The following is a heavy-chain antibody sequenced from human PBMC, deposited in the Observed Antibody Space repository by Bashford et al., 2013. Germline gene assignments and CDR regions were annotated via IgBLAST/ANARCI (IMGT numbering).Heavy chain of an antibody. J-gene: IGHJ1*01. Sequence: SETLSLTCTVSGGSISSGSYYWSWIRQHPGKGLEWIGYSYYSGNTYYNPSLKSRVTISVDTSKNQFSLKLSSVTAADTAVYYCASQVAGLTGSYLMAEYFHHWGQGTLVTVSS. CDR2: SYYSGNT. CDR3: ASQVAGLTGSYLMAEYFHH. V-gene: IGHV4-31*03. CDR1: GGSISSGSYY. D-gene: IGHD3-9*01.